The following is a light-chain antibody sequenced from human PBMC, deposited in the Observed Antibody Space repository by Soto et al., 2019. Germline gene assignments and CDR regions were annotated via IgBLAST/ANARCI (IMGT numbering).Light chain of an antibody. J-gene: IGLJ1*01. Sequence: YELTQSPSVSVSPGQTARISCSGDALAKQFGNWYQQKPGQAPVVIIYKDTERPSWIPERFSGSSSGTTVTLTISGVQEEDEADYYCQSTDNGGSNYVFGSGTKVTVL. V-gene: IGLV3-25*02. CDR3: QSTDNGGSNYV. CDR1: ALAKQF. CDR2: KDT.